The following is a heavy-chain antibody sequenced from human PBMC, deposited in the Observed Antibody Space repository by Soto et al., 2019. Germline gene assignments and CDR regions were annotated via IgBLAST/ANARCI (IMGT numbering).Heavy chain of an antibody. CDR1: GGTFSSYA. CDR3: ARNKRGYSYGYLPH. CDR2: IIPIFGTA. J-gene: IGHJ4*02. Sequence: ASVKVSCKASGGTFSSYAISWVRQAPGQGLEWMGGIIPIFGTANYAQKFQGRVTITADESTSTAYMELSSLRSEDTAVYYCARNKRGYSYGYLPHWGQGTLVTVSS. D-gene: IGHD5-18*01. V-gene: IGHV1-69*13.